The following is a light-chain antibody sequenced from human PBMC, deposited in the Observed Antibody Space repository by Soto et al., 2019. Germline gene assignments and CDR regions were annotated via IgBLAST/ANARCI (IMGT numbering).Light chain of an antibody. J-gene: IGKJ1*01. CDR1: QSIGNS. Sequence: DIQMTQSPSSLSASVGDRVTITCRAGQSIGNSLNWYQQKSGKAPNLLISATSTLQSGVPSRFSGSGSGIEFTLTISSLQREDFAIYYCQQSYSSTWTFSQGTKVDIK. CDR2: ATS. CDR3: QQSYSSTWT. V-gene: IGKV1-39*01.